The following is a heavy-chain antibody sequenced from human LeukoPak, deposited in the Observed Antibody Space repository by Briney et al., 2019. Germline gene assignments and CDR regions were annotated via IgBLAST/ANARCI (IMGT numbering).Heavy chain of an antibody. V-gene: IGHV4-34*01. D-gene: IGHD3-3*01. CDR1: GGSFSGYY. CDR3: ASSAYDFWSGYYDY. J-gene: IGHJ4*02. Sequence: PSETLSLTCAVYGGSFSGYYGSWIRQPPGKGLEGIGEINHSGSTNYNPSLKSRVTISVDTSKNQFSLKLSSVTAADTAVYYCASSAYDFWSGYYDYWGQGTLVTVSS. CDR2: INHSGST.